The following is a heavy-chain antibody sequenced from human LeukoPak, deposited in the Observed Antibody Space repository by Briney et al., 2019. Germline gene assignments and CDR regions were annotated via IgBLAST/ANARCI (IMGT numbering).Heavy chain of an antibody. V-gene: IGHV3-13*01. CDR3: AREGGEVTAIPLSC. J-gene: IGHJ4*02. Sequence: GGSLRLSCAASGFTLSNYDIHWVRQATGKGLEWVSRMGIVGDTYYSGSVKGRFTVSRENAKNSLNLQMNSLRAGDTALYYCAREGGEVTAIPLSCWGQGTLVTVSS. D-gene: IGHD2-21*02. CDR1: GFTLSNYD. CDR2: MGIVGDT.